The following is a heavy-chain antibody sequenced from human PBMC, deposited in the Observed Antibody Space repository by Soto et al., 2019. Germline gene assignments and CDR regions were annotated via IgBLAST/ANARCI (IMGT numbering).Heavy chain of an antibody. Sequence: QVQLVESGGGVVQPGRSLRLSCAASGFTFSSYGMHWVRQAPGKGLEWVAVIWYDGSNKYYADSVKGRFTISRNNSKNTLYLQMHSLRAEDTAVYYCARHAGDYDILTGYYRGWFDPWGQGTLVTDSS. D-gene: IGHD3-9*01. J-gene: IGHJ5*02. CDR3: ARHAGDYDILTGYYRGWFDP. CDR2: IWYDGSNK. V-gene: IGHV3-33*01. CDR1: GFTFSSYG.